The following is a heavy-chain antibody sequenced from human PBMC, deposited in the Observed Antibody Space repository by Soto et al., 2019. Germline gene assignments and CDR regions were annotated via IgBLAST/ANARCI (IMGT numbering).Heavy chain of an antibody. V-gene: IGHV4-30-4*01. CDR1: GGSISSGAYY. CDR2: IYYSGST. CDR3: ATGGGYCSGCSCRRTDY. D-gene: IGHD2-15*01. Sequence: SETLSLTCTVSGGSISSGAYYWSWIRQPPGKGLEWIGYIYYSGSTYYNPSLKSRVTISVDTSKNQFSLKLSSVTAADTAVYYCATGGGYCSGCSCRRTDYWGQGTLVTVSS. J-gene: IGHJ4*02.